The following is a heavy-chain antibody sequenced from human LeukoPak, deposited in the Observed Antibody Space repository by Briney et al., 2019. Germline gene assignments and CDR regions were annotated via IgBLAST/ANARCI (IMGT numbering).Heavy chain of an antibody. D-gene: IGHD6-13*01. CDR1: GFTFSSYA. J-gene: IGHJ4*02. CDR2: INSDGSST. CDR3: ARDPYSSSPSEMVDY. Sequence: GGSLRLSCAASGFTFSSYAMSWVRQAPGKGLVWVSRINSDGSSTTYADSVKGRFTISRDNAKNTLYLQMNSLRVEDTAVYYCARDPYSSSPSEMVDYWGQGTLVTVSS. V-gene: IGHV3-74*01.